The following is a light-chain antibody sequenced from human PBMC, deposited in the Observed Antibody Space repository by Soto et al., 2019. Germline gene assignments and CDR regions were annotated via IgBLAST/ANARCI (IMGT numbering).Light chain of an antibody. J-gene: IGKJ5*01. V-gene: IGKV2-30*02. CDR2: KVS. CDR3: MQGTHWPIT. CDR1: QSLVHSDGIAY. Sequence: DVAMTLSPVSLPVTLGQPASISCRSNQSLVHSDGIAYFSWFQQRPGRSPRRLIYKVSNRDSGVPARFSGSGSGTDFALKISRVEAEDVVVYYCMQGTHWPITFGQGTRLEIK.